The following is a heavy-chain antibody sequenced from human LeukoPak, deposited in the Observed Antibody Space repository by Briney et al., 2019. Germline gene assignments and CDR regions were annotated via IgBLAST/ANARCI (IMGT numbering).Heavy chain of an antibody. Sequence: PGGSLRLSCSVSGFTFSRYAMHWVRQTPGKGLEHVSGISSNGGSTYYADSVKGRFTISRDNSKNTLYLQMSSLRAEDTAAYYCARVVYSGTSRGALDYWGQGTLVTVSS. CDR3: ARVVYSGTSRGALDY. D-gene: IGHD1-26*01. V-gene: IGHV3-64D*09. CDR1: GFTFSRYA. J-gene: IGHJ4*02. CDR2: ISSNGGST.